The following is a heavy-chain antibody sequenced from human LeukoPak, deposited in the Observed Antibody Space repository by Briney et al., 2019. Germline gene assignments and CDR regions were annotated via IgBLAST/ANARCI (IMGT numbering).Heavy chain of an antibody. V-gene: IGHV4-59*08. CDR3: ARHLRIAVAGTIDWFDP. Sequence: SETLSLTCTVSGGSISSYYWGWIRQPPGKGLEWIGYIYYSRSTNYNPCLKSRVTISVDTSKNQFSLKLSSVTAADTAVYYLARHLRIAVAGTIDWFDPWGQGTLVTVSS. CDR1: GGSISSYY. CDR2: IYYSRST. J-gene: IGHJ5*02. D-gene: IGHD6-19*01.